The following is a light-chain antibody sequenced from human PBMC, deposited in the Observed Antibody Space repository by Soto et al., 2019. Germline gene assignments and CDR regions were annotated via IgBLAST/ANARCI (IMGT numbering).Light chain of an antibody. CDR1: QTVSSS. CDR2: EAP. V-gene: IGKV3-11*01. J-gene: IGKJ4*01. Sequence: EIVLTQSPATLSLSPGARATLSCRASQTVSSSLAWYQQKPGQAPRLLIYEAPNRATGIPARFCGFGSGADFTLTISSLEPEDFALYYCQQHINWPLTFGGGTKVDIK. CDR3: QQHINWPLT.